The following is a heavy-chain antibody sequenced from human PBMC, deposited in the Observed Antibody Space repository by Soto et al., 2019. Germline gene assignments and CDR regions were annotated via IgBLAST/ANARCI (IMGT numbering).Heavy chain of an antibody. CDR3: ARDGSGYRDVYYYGMDV. J-gene: IGHJ6*02. D-gene: IGHD3-22*01. CDR2: ISSSSSTI. V-gene: IGHV3-48*02. Sequence: EVQLVESGGGLVQPGGSLRLSCAASGFTFSSYSMNWVRQAPGKGLEWVSYISSSSSTIYYADSVKGRFTISRDNAKNSLYLQMNSLRDEDTAVYYCARDGSGYRDVYYYGMDVWGQGTTVTVSS. CDR1: GFTFSSYS.